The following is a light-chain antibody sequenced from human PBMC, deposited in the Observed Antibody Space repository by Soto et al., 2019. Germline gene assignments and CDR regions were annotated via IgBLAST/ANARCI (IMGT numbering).Light chain of an antibody. CDR1: QSISNW. V-gene: IGKV1-5*01. CDR2: DVS. Sequence: DIQMTQSPSTLSASVGDIVTITCRASQSISNWLAWFQQRPGKAPKLLIYDVSSLESGVPSRFSGSGSGTEFTLTISCLQSEDFATYYCQQYYSYPSFGPGTKVDIK. J-gene: IGKJ3*01. CDR3: QQYYSYPS.